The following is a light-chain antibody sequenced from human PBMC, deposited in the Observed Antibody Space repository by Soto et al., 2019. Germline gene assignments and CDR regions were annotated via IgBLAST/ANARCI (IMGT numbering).Light chain of an antibody. CDR2: AAS. Sequence: DIQMTQSPSSVSASIGDTVTITCRASQHISSYLNWFQQRPGKAPKLLVSAASTLQSGVPSRFSGDRSGTDFTLTISILQPEDFATYFCQQSYSARLSFGGGTKLEIK. J-gene: IGKJ4*01. CDR1: QHISSY. CDR3: QQSYSARLS. V-gene: IGKV1-39*01.